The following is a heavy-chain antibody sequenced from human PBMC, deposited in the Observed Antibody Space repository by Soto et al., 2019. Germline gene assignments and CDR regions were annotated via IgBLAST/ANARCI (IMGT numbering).Heavy chain of an antibody. V-gene: IGHV1-69*13. D-gene: IGHD3-10*01. CDR2: IIPIFGTA. J-gene: IGHJ5*02. CDR1: GGTFSSYA. Sequence: SVKVCCKASGGTFSSYAISWVRQAPGQGLEWMGGIIPIFGTANYAQKFQGRVTITADESTSTAYMELSSLRSEDTAVYYCARDITMVRGVIPWFDPWGHGTLVTVSS. CDR3: ARDITMVRGVIPWFDP.